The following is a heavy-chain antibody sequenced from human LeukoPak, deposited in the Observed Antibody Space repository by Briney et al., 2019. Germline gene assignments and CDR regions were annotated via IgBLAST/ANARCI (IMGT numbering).Heavy chain of an antibody. CDR2: INHSGST. D-gene: IGHD4/OR15-4a*01. V-gene: IGHV4-34*01. Sequence: SETLSLTCAVYGGSFSGYYWSWIRQPPGKGLEWIGEINHSGSTNYNPSLKSRVTISVDTSKNQFSLKLSSVTAADTAVYYCARNMVVISVFVIWGQGTMVTVSS. CDR1: GGSFSGYY. CDR3: ARNMVVISVFVI. J-gene: IGHJ3*02.